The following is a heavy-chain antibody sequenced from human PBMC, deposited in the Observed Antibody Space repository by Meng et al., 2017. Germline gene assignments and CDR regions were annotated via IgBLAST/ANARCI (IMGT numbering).Heavy chain of an antibody. D-gene: IGHD3-10*01. J-gene: IGHJ4*02. CDR3: ARDGDYYGSGSYYYYFDY. V-gene: IGHV4-61*01. CDR2: IYYSGST. CDR1: GGSVSSGSYY. Sequence: QVQLQESGPGLVRPSETLSLTCTVSGGSVSSGSYYWSWIRQPPGKGLEWIGYIYYSGSTNYNPSLKSRVTISVDTSKNQFSLKLSSVTAADTAVYYCARDGDYYGSGSYYYYFDYWGQGTLVTVSS.